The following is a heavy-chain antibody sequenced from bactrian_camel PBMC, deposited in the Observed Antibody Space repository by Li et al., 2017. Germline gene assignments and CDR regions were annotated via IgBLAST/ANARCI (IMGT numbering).Heavy chain of an antibody. CDR1: GLTFEDSR. D-gene: IGHD4*01. CDR2: WYSRSST. V-gene: IGHV3S55*01. Sequence: VQLVESGGGSVQSGGSLRLSCTASGLTFEDSRVGWYRQIPGHECELVSTWYSRSSTYYADSVEGRFTISRDNAKMTMYLELNSLNTEDTAMYYCAKTGFKYPYSDLQKGQGTQVTVS. J-gene: IGHJ4*01.